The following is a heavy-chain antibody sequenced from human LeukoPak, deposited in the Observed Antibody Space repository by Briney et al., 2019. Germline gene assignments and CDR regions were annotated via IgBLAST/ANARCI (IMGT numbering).Heavy chain of an antibody. CDR3: ARGGYYGSGNDFRFDP. D-gene: IGHD3-10*01. CDR1: GFTFSSYA. J-gene: IGHJ5*02. CDR2: INHSGST. V-gene: IGHV4-34*01. Sequence: GSLRLSCAASGFTFSSYAMNWVRQPPGKGLEWIGEINHSGSTNYNPSLKSRVTISVDTSKNQFSLKLRPVTAADTAIYYCARGGYYGSGNDFRFDPWGQGTLVSVSS.